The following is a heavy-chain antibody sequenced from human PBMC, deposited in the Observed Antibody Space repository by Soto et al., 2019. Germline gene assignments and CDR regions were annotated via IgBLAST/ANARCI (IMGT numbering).Heavy chain of an antibody. J-gene: IGHJ4*02. CDR2: IWYDGSNK. CDR1: GFTFSSYG. CDR3: ARPHSSSWYYFDY. V-gene: IGHV3-33*01. D-gene: IGHD6-13*01. Sequence: QVQLVESGGGVVQPGRSLRLSCAASGFTFSSYGMHWVRQAPGKGLEWVAVIWYDGSNKYYADSVKGRFTISRDNSKNTLYLQMNSLRVEDTAVSYCARPHSSSWYYFDYWGQGTLITVSS.